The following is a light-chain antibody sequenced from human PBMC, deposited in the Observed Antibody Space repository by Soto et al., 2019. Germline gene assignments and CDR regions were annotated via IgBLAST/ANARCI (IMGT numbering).Light chain of an antibody. CDR3: TQSYSTPLT. CDR2: AAS. J-gene: IGKJ4*01. CDR1: QSIGGF. Sequence: DIQMTQAPSSLSVSVGDRVTITCRASQSIGGFLNWYQQKLGKAPKLLIYAASSLQSGVPSRFSGSGSGTDFTLTISSLQPEDYATYYCTQSYSTPLTFGGVTKVEIX. V-gene: IGKV1-39*01.